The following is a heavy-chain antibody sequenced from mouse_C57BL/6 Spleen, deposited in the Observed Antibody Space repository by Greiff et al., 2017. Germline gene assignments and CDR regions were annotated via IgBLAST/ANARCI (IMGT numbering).Heavy chain of an antibody. CDR1: GFTFSDYG. CDR2: ISSGSSTI. CDR3: ARTTITTVVDWYFDV. J-gene: IGHJ1*03. V-gene: IGHV5-17*01. Sequence: EVKLEESGGGLVKPGGSLKLSCAASGFTFSDYGMHWVRQAPEKGLEWVAYISSGSSTIYYADTVKGRFTISRDNAKNTLFLQMTSRRSEDTAMYYCARTTITTVVDWYFDVWGTGTTVTVSS. D-gene: IGHD1-1*01.